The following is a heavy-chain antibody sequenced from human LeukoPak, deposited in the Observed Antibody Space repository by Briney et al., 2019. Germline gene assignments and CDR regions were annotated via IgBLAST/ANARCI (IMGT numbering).Heavy chain of an antibody. CDR2: IYYSGST. D-gene: IGHD3-10*01. CDR1: GGSISSYY. CDR3: ARGPGSRYLDY. Sequence: SETLSLTCTVSGGSISSYYWSWIRQPPGKGLEWIGYIYYSGSTNYNPSLKSRVTISVDTSKNQFSLKLSSVTAADRAVYYCARGPGSRYLDYWGQGILVTVSS. V-gene: IGHV4-59*01. J-gene: IGHJ4*02.